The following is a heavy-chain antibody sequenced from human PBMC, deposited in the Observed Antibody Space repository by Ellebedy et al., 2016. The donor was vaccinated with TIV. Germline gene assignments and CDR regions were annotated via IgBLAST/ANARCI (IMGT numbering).Heavy chain of an antibody. CDR2: IYPNGHT. D-gene: IGHD3-22*01. CDR3: ARQYNYGTSGYYVDY. V-gene: IGHV4-30-2*01. Sequence: MPSETLSLTCNVSGGSISSGGYSWAWVRQPPGKGPEWIGYIYPNGHTKYNPSLQSRLTISADTSKNQFSLKLSSVTAADTAVYYCARQYNYGTSGYYVDYWGQGTLLTVSS. CDR1: GGSISSGGYS. J-gene: IGHJ4*02.